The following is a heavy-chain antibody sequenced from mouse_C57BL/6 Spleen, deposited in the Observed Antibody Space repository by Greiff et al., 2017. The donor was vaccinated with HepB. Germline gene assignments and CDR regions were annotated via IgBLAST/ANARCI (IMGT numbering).Heavy chain of an antibody. CDR1: GYTFTSYW. V-gene: IGHV1-52*01. D-gene: IGHD2-5*01. J-gene: IGHJ4*01. CDR2: IDPSDSET. CDR3: ARGSNYVGEYAMDY. Sequence: VQLQQPGAELVRPGSSVKLSCKASGYTFTSYWMHWVKQRPIQGLEWIGNIDPSDSETHYNQKFKDKATLTVDKSSSTAYMQLSSLTSEDSAVYYSARGSNYVGEYAMDYWGQGTSVTVSS.